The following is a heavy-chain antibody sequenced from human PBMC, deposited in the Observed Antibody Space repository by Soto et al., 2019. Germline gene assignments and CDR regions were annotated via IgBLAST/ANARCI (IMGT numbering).Heavy chain of an antibody. CDR2: ISYDGSKK. CDR1: GFTFSSYG. CDR3: AKDHPSAGLDV. J-gene: IGHJ6*02. Sequence: QVQLVESGGGVVQPGRSLRLSCAASGFTFSSYGMHWVRQAPGKGLDWVAVISYDGSKKYYKDPVKGRFTISRDNSMNTQYLQMHSLRAEDTAVYYCAKDHPSAGLDVWGQGTTVTVSS. D-gene: IGHD3-10*01. V-gene: IGHV3-30*18.